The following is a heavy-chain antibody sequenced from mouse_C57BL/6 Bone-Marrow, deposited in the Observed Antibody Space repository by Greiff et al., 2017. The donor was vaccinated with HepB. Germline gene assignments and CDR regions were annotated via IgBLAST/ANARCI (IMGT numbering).Heavy chain of an antibody. CDR3: TTRSYVGYFDV. V-gene: IGHV14-4*01. Sequence: EVQLKESGAELVRPGASVKLSCTASGFNIKDDYMHWVKQRPEQGLEWIGWIDPENGDTEYASKFQGKATITADTSSNTAYLQLSSLTSEDTAVYYCTTRSYVGYFDVWGTGTTVTVSS. CDR2: IDPENGDT. J-gene: IGHJ1*03. D-gene: IGHD1-1*01. CDR1: GFNIKDDY.